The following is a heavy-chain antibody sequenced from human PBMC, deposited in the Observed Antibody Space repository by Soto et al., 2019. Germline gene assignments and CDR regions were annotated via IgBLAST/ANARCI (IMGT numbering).Heavy chain of an antibody. J-gene: IGHJ5*02. D-gene: IGHD3-10*01. CDR1: GFTFSSYW. V-gene: IGHV3-74*01. Sequence: PGGSLRLSCAASGFTFSSYWMHWVRQAPGKGLVWVSRINSDGSSTSYADSVKGRFTISRDNAKNTLYLQMNSLRAEDTAVYYCARDTFPPYYYGSGGFDPWGQGTLVTVSS. CDR3: ARDTFPPYYYGSGGFDP. CDR2: INSDGSST.